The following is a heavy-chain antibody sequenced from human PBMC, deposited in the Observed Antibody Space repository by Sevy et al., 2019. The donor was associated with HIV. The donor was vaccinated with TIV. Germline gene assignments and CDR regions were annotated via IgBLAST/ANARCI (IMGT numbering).Heavy chain of an antibody. D-gene: IGHD3-22*01. CDR3: ATDSVLLKGRYYGSSDYYLHY. Sequence: ASVKVSCKVSGYIFTELSMHWVRQAPGKGLEWMGGFDPEDGETIYAQKFQGRVTMTEDTSTDTAYMDLSSLRSEDTAVYYCATDSVLLKGRYYGSSDYYLHYWGQGTLVTVSS. CDR1: GYIFTELS. CDR2: FDPEDGET. J-gene: IGHJ4*02. V-gene: IGHV1-24*01.